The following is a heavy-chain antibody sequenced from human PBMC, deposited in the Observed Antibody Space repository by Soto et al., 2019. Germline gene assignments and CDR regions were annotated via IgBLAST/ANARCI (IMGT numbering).Heavy chain of an antibody. Sequence: QVQLVQSGGEVKKPGASVKVSCKASAYTFTNYGISWVRQAPGQGLERMGWISAYNGNINYAQKFRGRVNMTTDTSTSSAYLEVRSLRSDATAVYYCARSGSSWNLREFDSWCQGTLVTVSS. V-gene: IGHV1-18*01. D-gene: IGHD6-13*01. CDR1: AYTFTNYG. J-gene: IGHJ4*02. CDR2: ISAYNGNI. CDR3: ARSGSSWNLREFDS.